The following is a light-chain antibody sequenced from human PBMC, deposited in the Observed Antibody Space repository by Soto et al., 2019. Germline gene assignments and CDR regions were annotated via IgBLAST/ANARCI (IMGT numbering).Light chain of an antibody. J-gene: IGKJ3*01. V-gene: IGKV3-11*01. CDR1: QGVSSY. CDR3: QHRSNCPFS. CDR2: DAS. Sequence: EMVLTQSPATLSLSPGERATLSCRASQGVSSYLAWYPQKPAQAPRLLIYDASTSATGIPARFRGSGSGTEFALTISSLEPGDFAVYDGQHRSNCPFSCVPGTKVDIK.